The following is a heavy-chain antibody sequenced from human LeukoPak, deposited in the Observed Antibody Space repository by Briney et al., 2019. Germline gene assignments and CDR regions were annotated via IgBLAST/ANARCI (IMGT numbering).Heavy chain of an antibody. Sequence: ASVKVSCKASGYTFTSYYMHWVRQAPGQGLEWMGIINPSGGSTSYAQKFQGRVTMTRDMSTSTVYMELSSLRSEDTAVYYCASGGIVGATGYYYYYMDVWGKGTMVTVSS. CDR2: INPSGGST. V-gene: IGHV1-46*01. CDR1: GYTFTSYY. CDR3: ASGGIVGATGYYYYYMDV. J-gene: IGHJ6*03. D-gene: IGHD1-26*01.